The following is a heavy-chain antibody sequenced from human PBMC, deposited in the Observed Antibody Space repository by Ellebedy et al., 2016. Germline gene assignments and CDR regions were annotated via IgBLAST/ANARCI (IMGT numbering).Heavy chain of an antibody. Sequence: SETLSLTXTVSGGSISSYYWSWIRQPPGKGLEWIGYIYYSGSTNYNPSLKSRVTISVDTSKNQFSLKLSSVTAADTAVYYCARVLVAKRGVYYFDYWGQGTLVTVSS. CDR1: GGSISSYY. D-gene: IGHD3-3*01. J-gene: IGHJ4*02. V-gene: IGHV4-59*01. CDR2: IYYSGST. CDR3: ARVLVAKRGVYYFDY.